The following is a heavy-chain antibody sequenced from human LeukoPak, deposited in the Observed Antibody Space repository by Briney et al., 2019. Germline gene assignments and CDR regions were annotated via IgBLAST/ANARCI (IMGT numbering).Heavy chain of an antibody. Sequence: GGSLRLSCAASGFTFSSYAMSWVRQAPGKGLEWVSAISGSGGSTYYADSVKGRFTISRDNAKNSLYLQMNSLRAEDTAVYYCAREQGYCSSTSCHPLDCWGQGTLVTVSS. V-gene: IGHV3-23*01. J-gene: IGHJ4*02. CDR1: GFTFSSYA. CDR2: ISGSGGST. D-gene: IGHD2-2*01. CDR3: AREQGYCSSTSCHPLDC.